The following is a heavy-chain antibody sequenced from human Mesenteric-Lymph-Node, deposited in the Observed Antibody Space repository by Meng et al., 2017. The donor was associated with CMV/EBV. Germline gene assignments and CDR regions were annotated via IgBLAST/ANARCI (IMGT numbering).Heavy chain of an antibody. CDR2: IYYSGST. V-gene: IGHV4-31*02. CDR3: ARAESPKYYDILTGWFDP. CDR1: RRGGDY. Sequence: RRGGDYWSWIRQHPWKGLELIGYIYYSGSTYYNPSLKSRVTISVDTSKNQFSLKLSPVTAADTAVYYCARAESPKYYDILTGWFDPWGQGTLVTVSS. J-gene: IGHJ5*02. D-gene: IGHD3-9*01.